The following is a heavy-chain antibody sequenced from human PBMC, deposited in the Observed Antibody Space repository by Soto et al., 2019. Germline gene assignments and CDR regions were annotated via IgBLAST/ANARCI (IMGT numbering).Heavy chain of an antibody. V-gene: IGHV1-18*01. D-gene: IGHD2-8*02. CDR1: GYTFTSYG. Sequence: QVQLVQSGAEVKKPGASVKVSCKASGYTFTSYGISWVRQAPGQGLEWMGWISAYNGNTNYAQKLHGRVTMTTDTPPSTAYMQLSTLKSADTAVYYCARSLLVVYGLEAESDWGPGTLVTLSS. CDR3: ARSLLVVYGLEAESD. J-gene: IGHJ4*02. CDR2: ISAYNGNT.